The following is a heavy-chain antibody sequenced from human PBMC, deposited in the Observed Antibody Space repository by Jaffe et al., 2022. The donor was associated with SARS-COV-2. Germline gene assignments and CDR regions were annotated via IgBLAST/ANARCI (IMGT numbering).Heavy chain of an antibody. CDR1: GFTFSNAW. CDR3: TTTMDSYGYPSPFDY. D-gene: IGHD5-18*01. CDR2: IKSKTDGGTT. J-gene: IGHJ4*02. V-gene: IGHV3-15*01. Sequence: EVQLVESGGGLVKPGGSLRLSCAASGFTFSNAWMSWVRQAPGKGLEWVGRIKSKTDGGTTDYAAPVKGRFTISRDDSKNTLYLQMNSLKTEDTAVYYCTTTMDSYGYPSPFDYWGQGTLVTVSS.